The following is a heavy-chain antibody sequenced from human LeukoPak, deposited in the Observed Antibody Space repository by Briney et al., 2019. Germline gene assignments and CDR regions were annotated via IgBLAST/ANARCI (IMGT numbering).Heavy chain of an antibody. V-gene: IGHV3-66*01. D-gene: IGHD1/OR15-1a*01. CDR2: IYSGGST. Sequence: GGSLRLSCAASGFTVSSNYMSWVRQAPGKGLEWVSVIYSGGSTYYADSVKGRFTISRDNSKNTLYLQMNSLRAEDTAVYYCARGQAGANYYYGMDVWGQGTTVTVSS. CDR1: GFTVSSNY. CDR3: ARGQAGANYYYGMDV. J-gene: IGHJ6*02.